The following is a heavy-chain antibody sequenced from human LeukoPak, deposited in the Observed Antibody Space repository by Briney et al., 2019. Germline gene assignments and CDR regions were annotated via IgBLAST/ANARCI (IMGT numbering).Heavy chain of an antibody. V-gene: IGHV3-66*01. CDR1: GFTVSSTY. CDR2: LYSGGNT. D-gene: IGHD2-2*01. J-gene: IGHJ6*02. CDR3: ARDSCSSTSCYSQYYYYGMDV. Sequence: TGGSLRLSCAVSGFTVSSTYMSWVRQAPGKGLEWVSVLYSGGNTYYADSVKGRFTISRDSSKNTLYLQMNSLRAEDTAVYYCARDSCSSTSCYSQYYYYGMDVWGQGTTVTVSS.